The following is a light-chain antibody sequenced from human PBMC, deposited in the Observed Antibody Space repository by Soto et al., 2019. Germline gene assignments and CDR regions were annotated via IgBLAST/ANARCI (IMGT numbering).Light chain of an antibody. CDR1: QTINSW. CDR3: QQHNSYPLT. CDR2: WAS. Sequence: DIQMTQSPSTLSASVGDRVTITCRASQTINSWLAWYQQKPGKAPNLLIYWASTLESGVPSRFSGSGSGTEFTLTISSLQPDDFGTYYCQQHNSYPLTFGGGTKVEIK. J-gene: IGKJ4*01. V-gene: IGKV1-5*03.